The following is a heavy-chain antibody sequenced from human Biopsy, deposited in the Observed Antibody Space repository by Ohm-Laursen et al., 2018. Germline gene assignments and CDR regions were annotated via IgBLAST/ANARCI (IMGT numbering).Heavy chain of an antibody. D-gene: IGHD1-26*01. CDR2: INPNSGGT. J-gene: IGHJ2*01. CDR1: GYSFTDSY. V-gene: IGHV1-2*02. Sequence: SSVKASCKASGYSFTDSYMHWVRQAPGQGLEWMGWINPNSGGTNYAQKFQGRVTMTRDTSMSTAYMELDRLRSDDTAVYYCARGGLNYWYFDLWGRGTLVTVSS. CDR3: ARGGLNYWYFDL.